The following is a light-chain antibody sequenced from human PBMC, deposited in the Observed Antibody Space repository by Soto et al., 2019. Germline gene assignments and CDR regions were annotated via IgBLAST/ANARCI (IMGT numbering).Light chain of an antibody. J-gene: IGLJ2*01. V-gene: IGLV1-44*01. CDR2: TND. Sequence: QAVVTQPPSASGTPGQRVTISCSGSSSNIGSNTVNWYQQLPGTAPKLVIHTNDQRPSGVPDRFSGSKSGTSASLAISGLHSEDEADYSCVAWDDSLNGYVVFGGGTQLTVL. CDR3: VAWDDSLNGYVV. CDR1: SSNIGSNT.